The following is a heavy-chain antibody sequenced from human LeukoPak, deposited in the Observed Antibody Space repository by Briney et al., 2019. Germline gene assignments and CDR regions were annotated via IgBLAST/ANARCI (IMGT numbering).Heavy chain of an antibody. V-gene: IGHV1-18*01. J-gene: IGHJ1*01. CDR1: VYTFMTYG. Sequence: GASVNVSCKASVYTFMTYGISWVRQAPGQRLEWMGWISAYNDNTKYAQKFQGRVTMTTNTSTSTAYMELSSLTSDDTAVYFCARDGYSAYDRKYCLHWGQGAPVTVS. CDR2: ISAYNDNT. D-gene: IGHD5-12*01. CDR3: ARDGYSAYDRKYCLH.